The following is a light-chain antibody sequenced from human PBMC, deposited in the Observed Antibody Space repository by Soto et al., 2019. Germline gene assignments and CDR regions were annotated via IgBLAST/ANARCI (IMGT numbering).Light chain of an antibody. V-gene: IGKV4-1*01. J-gene: IGKJ4*01. CDR3: QQYYSSRLT. CDR2: WAS. CDR1: QGVLYSSNNKNY. Sequence: DIVMTQSPDSLSVSLVERATINCKSSQGVLYSSNNKNYLAWYQQKPGQPPKLLIYWASTRESGVPDRFSGSGSGTDFTLTISSLQAEDVAVYYCQQYYSSRLTFGGGTKVDIK.